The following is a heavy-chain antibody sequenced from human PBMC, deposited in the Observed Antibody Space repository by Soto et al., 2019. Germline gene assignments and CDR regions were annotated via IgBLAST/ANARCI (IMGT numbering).Heavy chain of an antibody. D-gene: IGHD1-7*01. J-gene: IGHJ4*02. CDR2: ISYDGSNK. V-gene: IGHV3-30-3*01. Sequence: HPGGSLRLSCAASGFTFSSYAMHWVRQAPGKGLEWVAVISYDGSNKYYTDSVKGRFTISRDNSNNTLYLQMNSLRAEDTAVYYCARERITGTTFFDYWGQGTLVTVSS. CDR1: GFTFSSYA. CDR3: ARERITGTTFFDY.